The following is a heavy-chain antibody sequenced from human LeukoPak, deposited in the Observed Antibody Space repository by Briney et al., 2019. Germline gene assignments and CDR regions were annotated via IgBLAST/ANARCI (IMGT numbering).Heavy chain of an antibody. CDR1: GDSVSSNTAA. CDR2: TFYRSKWYD. V-gene: IGHV6-1*01. J-gene: IGHJ4*02. D-gene: IGHD2-15*01. Sequence: SQTLSLTCAISGDSVSSNTAAWDWIRQSPSRGLEWLGRTFYRSKWYDDYAVSVKSRITINPDTSKNQFPLQLNSVTPEDTAVYYCARDGWPAFDYWGQGTLVTVSS. CDR3: ARDGWPAFDY.